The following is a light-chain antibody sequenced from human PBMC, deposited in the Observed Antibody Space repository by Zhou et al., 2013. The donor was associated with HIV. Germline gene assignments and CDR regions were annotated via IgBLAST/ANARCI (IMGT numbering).Light chain of an antibody. CDR1: QSIGTW. CDR3: QQCYTYPRT. CDR2: KAS. V-gene: IGKV1-5*03. J-gene: IGKJ2*01. Sequence: DIQMTQSPSTLSASVGDRVTITCRASQSIGTWLAWYQQKPGKAPKLLVYKASNLQSGVPLRVSGSGSGTEFSLTISGLQPDDSATYYCQQCYTYPRTFGQGTKVEIK.